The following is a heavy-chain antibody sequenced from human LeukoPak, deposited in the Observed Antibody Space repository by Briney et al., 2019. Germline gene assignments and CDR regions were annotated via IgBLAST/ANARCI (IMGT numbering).Heavy chain of an antibody. J-gene: IGHJ4*02. CDR2: IRYDGTNK. CDR3: APRVVVITAPFDY. V-gene: IGHV3-30*02. Sequence: GGSLRLSCAASVFTFSIYGMHWVRQAPRNGLEWVAFIRYDGTNKYYADSVKGRFTISRDNSKNTLYLQMNSLRAEDTAVYYCAPRVVVITAPFDYWGQGTLVTVSS. CDR1: VFTFSIYG. D-gene: IGHD2-21*01.